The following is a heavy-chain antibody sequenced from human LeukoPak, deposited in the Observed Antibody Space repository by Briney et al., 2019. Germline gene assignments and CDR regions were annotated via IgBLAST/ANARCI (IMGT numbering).Heavy chain of an antibody. Sequence: GGSLRLSCAASGFTFSSYAMHWVRQAPGKGLEWVAVISYDGSNKYYAESVKGRFTISRDNSKNTLYLQMNSLRAEDTAVYYCAKDRYHYYYYYMDVWGKGTTVTVSS. CDR2: ISYDGSNK. CDR1: GFTFSSYA. V-gene: IGHV3-30*04. D-gene: IGHD2-2*01. J-gene: IGHJ6*03. CDR3: AKDRYHYYYYYMDV.